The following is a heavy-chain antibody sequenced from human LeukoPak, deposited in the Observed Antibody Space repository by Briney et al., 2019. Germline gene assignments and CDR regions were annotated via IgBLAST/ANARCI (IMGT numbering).Heavy chain of an antibody. J-gene: IGHJ4*02. D-gene: IGHD6-19*01. Sequence: SETLSLTCTVSGGSISSCYWSWIRQPPGKGLEWIGYIYYSGSTNYNPSLKSRVTISVDTSKNQFSLKLSSVTAADTAVYYCASTYSSGWYRVDYWGQGTLVTVSS. CDR3: ASTYSSGWYRVDY. CDR2: IYYSGST. V-gene: IGHV4-59*08. CDR1: GGSISSCY.